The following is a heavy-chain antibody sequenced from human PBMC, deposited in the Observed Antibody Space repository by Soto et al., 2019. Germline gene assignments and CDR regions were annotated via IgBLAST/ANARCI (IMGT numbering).Heavy chain of an antibody. CDR1: GFTFSSYA. J-gene: IGHJ4*02. Sequence: SLRLSCAASGFTFSSYAMSWVRQAPGKGLEWVSAISGSGGSTYYADSVKGRFTISRDNSKNTLYLQMNSLRAEDTAVYYCAKRNDFWSGYYTLDYWGQGTLVPVPS. CDR2: ISGSGGST. D-gene: IGHD3-3*01. CDR3: AKRNDFWSGYYTLDY. V-gene: IGHV3-23*01.